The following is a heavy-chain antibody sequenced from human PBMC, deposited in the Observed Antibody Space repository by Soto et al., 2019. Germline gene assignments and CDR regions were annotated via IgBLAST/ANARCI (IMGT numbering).Heavy chain of an antibody. J-gene: IGHJ6*03. D-gene: IGHD2-2*01. CDR3: ARGVEDIVVVPAAKSHYYYYYMDV. V-gene: IGHV4-34*01. Sequence: SETLSLTCAVYGGSFSGYYWSWIRQPPGKGLEWIGEINHSGSTNYNPSLKSRVTISVDTSKNQFSLKLSSVTAADTAVYYCARGVEDIVVVPAAKSHYYYYYMDVWGKGTTVTVSS. CDR2: INHSGST. CDR1: GGSFSGYY.